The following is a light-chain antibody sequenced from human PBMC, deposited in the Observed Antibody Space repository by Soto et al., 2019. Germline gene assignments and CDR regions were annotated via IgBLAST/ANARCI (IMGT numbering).Light chain of an antibody. Sequence: QSVLTQPPSVSAAPGQKVTISCSGSSSNVGNNYVSWYQHLPGTAPKLLIYQNNKRPSGIPDRFSGSESGTSATLGITGLQTGDEADYYCGTWDSSLSAVVFGGGTQLTVL. J-gene: IGLJ2*01. CDR1: SSNVGNNY. CDR3: GTWDSSLSAVV. CDR2: QNN. V-gene: IGLV1-51*02.